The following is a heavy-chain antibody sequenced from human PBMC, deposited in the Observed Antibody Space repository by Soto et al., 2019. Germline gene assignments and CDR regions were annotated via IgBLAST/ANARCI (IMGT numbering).Heavy chain of an antibody. CDR2: IYYSGST. J-gene: IGHJ6*02. Sequence: SETLSLTCTVSDLYISSGEYYWSWIRQPPGKGLEWIGYIYYSGSTYYNPSLKSRVTISVDTSKNQFSLKLSSVTAADTAVYYCARDGVATDGMDVWGQGPTVTVSS. CDR1: DLYISSGEYY. V-gene: IGHV4-30-4*01. D-gene: IGHD5-12*01. CDR3: ARDGVATDGMDV.